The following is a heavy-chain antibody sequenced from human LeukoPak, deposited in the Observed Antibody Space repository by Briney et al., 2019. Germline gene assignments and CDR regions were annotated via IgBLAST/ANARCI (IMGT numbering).Heavy chain of an antibody. CDR2: IKSDGSYT. CDR1: GFTFSSYW. Sequence: AGGSLRLSCAASGFTFSSYWMHWVRQAPGKGLVWVSRIKSDGSYTSYADSVKGRFTISRDNAKNTLYLQMNSLRAEDTAVYYCARELSPFDAFDIWGQGTMVTVSS. J-gene: IGHJ3*02. V-gene: IGHV3-74*01. D-gene: IGHD2/OR15-2a*01. CDR3: ARELSPFDAFDI.